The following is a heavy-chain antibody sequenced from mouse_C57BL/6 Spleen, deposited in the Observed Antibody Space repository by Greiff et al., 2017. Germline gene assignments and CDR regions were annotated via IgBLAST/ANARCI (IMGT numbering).Heavy chain of an antibody. CDR2: IDPSDSYT. J-gene: IGHJ4*01. CDR3: ARRDGYDPFYAMDY. V-gene: IGHV1-69*01. D-gene: IGHD2-2*01. CDR1: GYTFTSYW. Sequence: QVQLKQPGAELVMPGASVKLSCKASGYTFTSYWMHWVKQRPGQGLEWIGEIDPSDSYTNYNQKFKGKSTLTVDKSSSTAYMQLSSLTSEYSAVYYCARRDGYDPFYAMDYWGQGTSVTVSS.